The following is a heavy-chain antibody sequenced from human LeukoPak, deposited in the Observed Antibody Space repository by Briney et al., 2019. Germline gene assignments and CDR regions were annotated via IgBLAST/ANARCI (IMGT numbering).Heavy chain of an antibody. CDR2: INQDAGTT. Sequence: GGSLRLSCVASGFSFTSYWMSWVRQAPGKGLEFVANINQDAGTTNYVDSEKGRFTISRDNAENSLYLQMSSLRAEDTALYYCARDPGWSSFDIWGQGIMVTVSS. V-gene: IGHV3-7*01. CDR3: ARDPGWSSFDI. J-gene: IGHJ3*02. CDR1: GFSFTSYW. D-gene: IGHD2-15*01.